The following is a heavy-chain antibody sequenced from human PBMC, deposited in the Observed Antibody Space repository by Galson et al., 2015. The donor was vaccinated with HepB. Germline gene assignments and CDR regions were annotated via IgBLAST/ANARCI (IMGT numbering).Heavy chain of an antibody. CDR3: VKTMYSSSWYFSSAFDP. CDR1: GFTFSRYA. CDR2: ISSNGVST. Sequence: SLRLSCAASGFTFSRYAMHWVRQAPGKGLEYVSAISSNGVSTYYADSVKGRFTISRDNSKNTLYLQMSSLRAEDTAVYYCVKTMYSSSWYFSSAFDPRGQGTLVTVSS. D-gene: IGHD6-13*01. V-gene: IGHV3-64D*06. J-gene: IGHJ5*02.